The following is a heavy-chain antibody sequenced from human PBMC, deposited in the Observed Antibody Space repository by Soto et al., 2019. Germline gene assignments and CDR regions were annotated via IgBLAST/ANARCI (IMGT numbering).Heavy chain of an antibody. Sequence: GGSLRLSCAASGFTVSSDYMSWVRQAPGKGLEWVSVIYSSGSTNYADSVKGRFTISRHNSKNTVYLQMNSLRAEDTAVYYCASRGSPETRVVAGIFSPQAYGMDVWGQGTTVTVSS. CDR1: GFTVSSDY. D-gene: IGHD3-22*01. J-gene: IGHJ6*02. V-gene: IGHV3-53*04. CDR3: ASRGSPETRVVAGIFSPQAYGMDV. CDR2: IYSSGST.